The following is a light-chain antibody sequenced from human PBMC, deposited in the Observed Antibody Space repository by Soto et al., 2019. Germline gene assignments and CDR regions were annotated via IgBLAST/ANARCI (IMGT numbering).Light chain of an antibody. Sequence: QMTQSPYSLSAFVGDRVTLTCRASQSIASYLNWYQQKPGKAPKFLIYAASTLQSGVPSRFSGSGSGTDVTLTISSLQPEDFATYFCQQSYSTPITFGQGTRLEIK. CDR1: QSIASY. CDR2: AAS. V-gene: IGKV1-39*01. J-gene: IGKJ5*01. CDR3: QQSYSTPIT.